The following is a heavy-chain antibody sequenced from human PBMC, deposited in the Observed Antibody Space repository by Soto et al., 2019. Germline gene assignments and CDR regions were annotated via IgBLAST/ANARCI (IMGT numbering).Heavy chain of an antibody. V-gene: IGHV4-34*01. Sequence: SETLSLTCAVYGGSFSGYYWSWIRQPPGKGLEWIGEINHSGSTNYNPSLKSRVTISVDTSKNQFSLKLSSVTAADTAVYYCARALDYYGSGRAGPFDYWGQGTLVTVSS. CDR1: GGSFSGYY. D-gene: IGHD3-10*01. CDR2: INHSGST. J-gene: IGHJ4*02. CDR3: ARALDYYGSGRAGPFDY.